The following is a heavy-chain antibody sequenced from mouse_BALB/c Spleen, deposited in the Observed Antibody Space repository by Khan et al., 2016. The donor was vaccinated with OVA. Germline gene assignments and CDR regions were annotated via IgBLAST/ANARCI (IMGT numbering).Heavy chain of an antibody. V-gene: IGHV9-3-1*01. J-gene: IGHJ4*01. CDR2: INTYTGEP. Sequence: QIQLVQSGPELKKPGETVKLSCKASGYTFTNYGMNWVKQSPGKALKWMGWINTYTGEPTYADDFKGRFAFSLETSASTAYLQLNNLKNEDTATDYCARPPYSSYTLDHWGQGTTVTVSS. CDR1: GYTFTNYG. D-gene: IGHD2-10*01. CDR3: ARPPYSSYTLDH.